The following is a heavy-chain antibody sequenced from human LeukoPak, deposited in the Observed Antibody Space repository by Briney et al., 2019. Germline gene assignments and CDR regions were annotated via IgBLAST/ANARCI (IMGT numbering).Heavy chain of an antibody. CDR1: GGTFSSYA. V-gene: IGHV1-69*13. CDR3: ARVKVGIAVAGNTDY. Sequence: GASVKVSCKASGGTFSSYAISWVRQAPGQGLEWMGGIIPIFGTANYAQKFQGRVTITADESTSTAYMELSSLRSDDTAVYYCARVKVGIAVAGNTDYWGQGTLVTVSS. D-gene: IGHD6-19*01. CDR2: IIPIFGTA. J-gene: IGHJ4*02.